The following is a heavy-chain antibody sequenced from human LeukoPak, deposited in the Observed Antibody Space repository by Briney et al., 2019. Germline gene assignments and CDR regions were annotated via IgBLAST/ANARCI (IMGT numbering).Heavy chain of an antibody. Sequence: PGESLKISCKGSGYSFNRYWIGWVRQMPGKGLEWMGNIYPGDSHTKYSPSSQGQVTISADRSISTAYLQWSSLKASDTAMYYCARQAGSSNYYYYYMDVWGKGTTVTVSS. V-gene: IGHV5-51*01. CDR3: ARQAGSSNYYYYYMDV. CDR2: IYPGDSHT. D-gene: IGHD6-6*01. J-gene: IGHJ6*03. CDR1: GYSFNRYW.